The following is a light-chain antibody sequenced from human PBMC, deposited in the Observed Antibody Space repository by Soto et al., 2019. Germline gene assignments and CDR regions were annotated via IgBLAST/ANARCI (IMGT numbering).Light chain of an antibody. CDR2: GAS. CDR3: QQFDTSPAST. CDR1: QSVSSCY. J-gene: IGKJ5*01. V-gene: IGKV3-20*01. Sequence: PGERATLSCRASQSVSSCYLAWYQQKPGQAPRLLIYGASSRATGIPDRFSGSWSGTDFTLTISRLEPGDFAVYYCQQFDTSPASTFGQGTRLEIK.